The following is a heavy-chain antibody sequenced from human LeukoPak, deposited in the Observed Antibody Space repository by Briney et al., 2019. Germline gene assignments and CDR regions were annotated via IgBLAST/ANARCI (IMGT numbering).Heavy chain of an antibody. CDR2: ISGSGGST. CDR3: ARERRPTRAFDI. J-gene: IGHJ3*02. V-gene: IGHV3-23*01. Sequence: GGSLRLSCAASGFTFSSYAMSWARHAPGEGLEWVSVISGSGGSTYYAHSVKGRFTISRDNAKNSLYLQMNSQRAEDTAVYYCARERRPTRAFDIWGQGTMVTVSS. CDR1: GFTFSSYA.